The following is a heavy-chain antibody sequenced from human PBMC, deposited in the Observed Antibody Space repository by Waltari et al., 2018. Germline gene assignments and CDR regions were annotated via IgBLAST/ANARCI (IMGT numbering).Heavy chain of an antibody. Sequence: QVQLVQSGAEVKKPGASVKVSCKASGYTFTGYYMHWVRQAPGQGLEWMGRINPNSGGTNYAQKFQGRVNMTRDTSISTAYMELSRLRSDDTAVYYCATVLGIAAADPPDYWGQGTLVTVSS. D-gene: IGHD6-13*01. CDR1: GYTFTGYY. CDR3: ATVLGIAAADPPDY. V-gene: IGHV1-2*06. J-gene: IGHJ4*02. CDR2: INPNSGGT.